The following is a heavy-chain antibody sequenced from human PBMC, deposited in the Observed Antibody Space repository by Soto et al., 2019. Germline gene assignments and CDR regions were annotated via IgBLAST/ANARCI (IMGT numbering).Heavy chain of an antibody. CDR1: NFSISSGYF. CDR2: VYRSGNT. J-gene: IGHJ4*02. D-gene: IGHD1-1*01. CDR3: ARANWNPDY. V-gene: IGHV4-38-2*01. Sequence: TLSLTCDVSNFSISSGYFWDWIRQPPGKGLEWIGGVYRSGNTKYNPSFNSRVTISVDTSKNQFSLKLTSVTAADTAVYYCARANWNPDYWRQGNRVSVYS.